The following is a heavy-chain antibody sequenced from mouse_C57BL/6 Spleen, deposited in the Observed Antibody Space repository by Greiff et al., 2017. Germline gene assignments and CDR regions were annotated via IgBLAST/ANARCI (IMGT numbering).Heavy chain of an antibody. J-gene: IGHJ4*01. CDR1: GYSITSGYY. CDR2: ISYDGSN. Sequence: EVKLQESGPGLVKPSQSLSLTCSVTGYSITSGYYWNWIRQFPGNKLEWMGYISYDGSNNYNPSLKNRISITRDTSKNQFFLKLNSVTTEDTATYYCARDLGRGYYAMDYWGQGTSVTVSS. V-gene: IGHV3-6*01. CDR3: ARDLGRGYYAMDY. D-gene: IGHD4-1*01.